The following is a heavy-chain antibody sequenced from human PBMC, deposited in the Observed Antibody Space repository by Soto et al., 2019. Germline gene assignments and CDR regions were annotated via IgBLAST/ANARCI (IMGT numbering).Heavy chain of an antibody. V-gene: IGHV3-73*01. Sequence: GGSLRLSCAASGFTFSGSAIHWVRQASWKGLEWVGRIRSKPNTYATAYAASVKGRFTISRDDSKNTAYMQMNSLKTEDTAVYYCTRFSMDSSSGWFDPWGQGTLVTVSS. CDR3: TRFSMDSSSGWFDP. CDR2: IRSKPNTYAT. CDR1: GFTFSGSA. J-gene: IGHJ5*02. D-gene: IGHD6-6*01.